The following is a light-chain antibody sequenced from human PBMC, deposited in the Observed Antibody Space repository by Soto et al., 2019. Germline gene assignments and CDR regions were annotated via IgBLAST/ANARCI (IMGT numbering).Light chain of an antibody. V-gene: IGKV3-15*01. CDR3: QPCDDWPHFS. J-gene: IGKJ3*01. CDR2: GAS. CDR1: QSVRTN. Sequence: EIVMTQSPATLSVFPGERATLSCRASQSVRTNLAWFQHKPGQAPRLLIYGASFRATGVPARFTGSGSGTDFTLTISSLQSDDFAVYVCQPCDDWPHFSFGPGTKVEIK.